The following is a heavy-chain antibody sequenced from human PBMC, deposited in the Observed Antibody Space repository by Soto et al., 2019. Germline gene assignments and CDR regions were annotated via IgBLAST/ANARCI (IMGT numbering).Heavy chain of an antibody. D-gene: IGHD6-6*01. CDR2: INAGNGNT. Sequence: ASVKVSCKASGYTFTSYAMHWVRQAPGQRLEWMGWINAGNGNTKYSQKLQGRVTITRDTSASTAYMELSSLRSEDTAVYYCARVGYSSSSEVNWFDPWGQGTLVTVSS. V-gene: IGHV1-3*01. CDR1: GYTFTSYA. J-gene: IGHJ5*02. CDR3: ARVGYSSSSEVNWFDP.